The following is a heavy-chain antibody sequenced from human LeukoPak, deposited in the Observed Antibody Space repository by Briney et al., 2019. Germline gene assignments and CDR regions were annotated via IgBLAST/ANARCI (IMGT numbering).Heavy chain of an antibody. CDR1: GFTFSGSW. V-gene: IGHV3-74*01. Sequence: GGSLRLSCAASGFTFSGSWMHWVRQAPGKWLVWVSRINSDGSITTYADSVKGRFTISRDNTKNTLYLQMNSLRAEDTAVYYCARHSAGTTADAFDIWGQGTMVTVSS. J-gene: IGHJ3*02. D-gene: IGHD1-1*01. CDR2: INSDGSIT. CDR3: ARHSAGTTADAFDI.